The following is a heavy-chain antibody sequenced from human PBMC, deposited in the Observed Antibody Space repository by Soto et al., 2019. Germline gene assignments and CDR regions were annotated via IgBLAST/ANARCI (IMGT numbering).Heavy chain of an antibody. CDR1: GFTFSSYA. CDR3: AKSIAVAGSTYYGMDV. V-gene: IGHV3-23*01. Sequence: LRLSCAASGFTFSSYAMSWVRQAPGKGLEWVSAISGSGGSTYYADSVKGRFTISRDNSKNTLYLQMNSLRAEDTAVYYCAKSIAVAGSTYYGMDVWGQGTTVTVSS. CDR2: ISGSGGST. D-gene: IGHD6-19*01. J-gene: IGHJ6*02.